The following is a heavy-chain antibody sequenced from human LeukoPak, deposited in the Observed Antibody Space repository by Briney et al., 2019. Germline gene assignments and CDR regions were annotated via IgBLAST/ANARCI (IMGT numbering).Heavy chain of an antibody. V-gene: IGHV4-59*01. CDR3: ARDRNTLGAFDI. Sequence: PSETLSLTCTVSGGSISSYYWSWIRQPPGKGLEWIGYIYYSGITNYNPSLKSRVTISVDTSKNQFSLKLSSVTAADTAVYYCARDRNTLGAFDIWGQGTMVTVSS. CDR2: IYYSGIT. CDR1: GGSISSYY. J-gene: IGHJ3*02. D-gene: IGHD2-2*02.